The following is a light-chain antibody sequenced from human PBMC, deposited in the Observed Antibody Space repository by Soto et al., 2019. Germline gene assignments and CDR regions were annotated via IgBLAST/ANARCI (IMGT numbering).Light chain of an antibody. V-gene: IGLV2-23*02. CDR3: CSYAGSSTWV. J-gene: IGLJ3*02. CDR1: SSGVGSYNL. Sequence: QSALTQPASVSGSPGQSITISCTGTSSGVGSYNLVSWYQQHPGKAPKLMIYEVSKRPSGVSHRFSGSKSGNTASLTISGLQAEDEADYYCCSYAGSSTWVFGGGTKLTLL. CDR2: EVS.